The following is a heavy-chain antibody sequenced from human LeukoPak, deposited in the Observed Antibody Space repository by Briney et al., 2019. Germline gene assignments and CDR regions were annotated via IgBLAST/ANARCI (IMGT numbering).Heavy chain of an antibody. CDR3: ARTPRIPWDYYYMDV. Sequence: SQTLSLTCTVSGGSISSGSYYWSWIRQPAGKGLEWIGRIYTSGSTNYNPSLKSRVTISVDTSKNQFSLKLSSVTAADTAVYYCARTPRIPWDYYYMDVWGKGTTVTVSS. CDR1: GGSISSGSYY. J-gene: IGHJ6*03. D-gene: IGHD2-15*01. CDR2: IYTSGST. V-gene: IGHV4-61*02.